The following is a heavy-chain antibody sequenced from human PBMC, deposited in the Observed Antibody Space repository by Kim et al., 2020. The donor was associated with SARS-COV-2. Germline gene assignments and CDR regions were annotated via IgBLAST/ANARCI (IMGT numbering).Heavy chain of an antibody. J-gene: IGHJ2*01. V-gene: IGHV4-39*07. CDR3: ARDGYSYGLTQGWYFDL. Sequence: SETLSLTCTVSGGSISSSSYYWGWIRQPPGKGLEWIGSIYYSGSTYYNPSLKSRVTISVDTSKNQFSLKLSSVTAADTAVYYCARDGYSYGLTQGWYFDLWGRGTLVTVSS. CDR1: GGSISSSSYY. CDR2: IYYSGST. D-gene: IGHD5-18*01.